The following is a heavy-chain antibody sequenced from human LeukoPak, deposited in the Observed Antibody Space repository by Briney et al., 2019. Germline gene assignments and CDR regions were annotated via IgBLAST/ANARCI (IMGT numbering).Heavy chain of an antibody. CDR2: INWNGGST. J-gene: IGHJ6*02. V-gene: IGHV3-20*01. Sequence: PGGSLRLSCAASGFTFDDYGMSWVRQAPGKGLEWVSGINWNGGSTGYADSVKGRFTISRDNAKNSLYLQMNSLRAEDTALYHCARGYGSSWYYYYYGMDVWGQGTTVTVSS. D-gene: IGHD6-13*01. CDR3: ARGYGSSWYYYYYGMDV. CDR1: GFTFDDYG.